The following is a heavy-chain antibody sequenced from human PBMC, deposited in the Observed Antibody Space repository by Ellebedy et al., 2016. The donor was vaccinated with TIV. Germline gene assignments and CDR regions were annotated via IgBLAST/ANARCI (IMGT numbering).Heavy chain of an antibody. CDR2: IVGSGGSR. J-gene: IGHJ4*02. V-gene: IGHV3-23*01. CDR1: GFSFSSYA. Sequence: GESLKISCAASGFSFSSYAMSWVRQAPGKWLEWVSGIVGSGGSRYADSVKGRFTISRDNSKSTLDLQMSSLSAEDTAVYYCAKDRTPGDGYWVFDFWGQGTLVTVST. CDR3: AKDRTPGDGYWVFDF. D-gene: IGHD5-18*01.